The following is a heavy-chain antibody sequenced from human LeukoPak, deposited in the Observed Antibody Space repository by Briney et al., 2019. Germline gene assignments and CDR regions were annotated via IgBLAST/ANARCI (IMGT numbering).Heavy chain of an antibody. V-gene: IGHV4-34*01. CDR3: ARGRGIAAAGIYYYYYGMDV. CDR1: GGSFSGYY. CDR2: INHSGST. D-gene: IGHD6-13*01. J-gene: IGHJ6*02. Sequence: PSETLSLTCAVYGGSFSGYYWSWIRQPPGKGLEWIGEINHSGSTNYNPSLKSRVTISVDTSKNQFSLKLSFVTAADTAVYYCARGRGIAAAGIYYYYYGMDVWGQGTTVTVSS.